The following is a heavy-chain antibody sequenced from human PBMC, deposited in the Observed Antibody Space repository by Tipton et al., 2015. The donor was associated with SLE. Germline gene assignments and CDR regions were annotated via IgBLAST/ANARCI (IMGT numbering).Heavy chain of an antibody. CDR3: ARVGLITPDAFDI. CDR2: LYTSGTT. Sequence: TLSLTCTVSGGSISRHSWNWIRQPPGKGLEWIGYLYTSGTTKYNPSLQSRVTISVDTPKNQFSLKLNSVTAADTAVYYCARVGLITPDAFDIWGEGTMVTVSS. J-gene: IGHJ3*02. CDR1: GGSISRHS. V-gene: IGHV4-4*08. D-gene: IGHD5-24*01.